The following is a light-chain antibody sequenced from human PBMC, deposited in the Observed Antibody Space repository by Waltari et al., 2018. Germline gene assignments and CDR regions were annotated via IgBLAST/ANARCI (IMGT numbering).Light chain of an antibody. CDR1: NSNIGSNY. Sequence: QSVLTQPPSLSAAPRQKVTISCSGNNSNIGSNYVSWYRQLPGTAPKLLIYESNKRPSGIPDRFSGSKSGKAATRGSTGLQTGDEAEYYCATWDKSLSGWVFGGGTKLTVL. CDR3: ATWDKSLSGWV. J-gene: IGLJ3*02. V-gene: IGLV1-51*02. CDR2: ESN.